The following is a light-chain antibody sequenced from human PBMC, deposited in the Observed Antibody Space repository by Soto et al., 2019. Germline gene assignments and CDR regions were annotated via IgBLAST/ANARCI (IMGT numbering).Light chain of an antibody. CDR1: QTISSW. V-gene: IGKV1-5*03. J-gene: IGKJ1*01. CDR2: KAS. Sequence: DIQMTQSPSPLSATVEDRVTTTSRASQTISSWLAWYQQKPGKAPKLLIYKASTLKSGVPSRFSGSGSGTEFTLTISSLQPDDFATYYCQQYNSYSPWTFGQGTKVDI. CDR3: QQYNSYSPWT.